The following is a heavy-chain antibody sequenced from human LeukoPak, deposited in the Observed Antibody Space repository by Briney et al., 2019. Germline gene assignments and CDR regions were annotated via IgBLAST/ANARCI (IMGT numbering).Heavy chain of an antibody. CDR1: GFTFSSYS. Sequence: GGSLRLSCAASGFTFSSYSMNWVRQALGKGLEWVSSISSSSSYIYYADSVKGRFTISRDNAKNSLYLQMNSLRAEDTAVYYCARAPIFGVVSPPYWYFDLWGRGTLVTVSS. D-gene: IGHD3-3*01. J-gene: IGHJ2*01. CDR3: ARAPIFGVVSPPYWYFDL. V-gene: IGHV3-21*01. CDR2: ISSSSSYI.